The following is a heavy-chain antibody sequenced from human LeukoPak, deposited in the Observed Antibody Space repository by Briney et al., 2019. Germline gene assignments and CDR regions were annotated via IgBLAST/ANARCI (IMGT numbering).Heavy chain of an antibody. D-gene: IGHD3-22*01. J-gene: IGHJ5*02. CDR2: MNPNSGNT. CDR1: GYTFTSYD. V-gene: IGHV1-8*01. CDR3: ARGLISGYYYDSSGRWFDP. Sequence: ASVKVSCKASGYTFTSYDINWVRQATGQGLEWMGWMNPNSGNTGYAQKFQGRVTMTRNTSISTAYMELSSLRSEDTAVYYCARGLISGYYYDSSGRWFDPWGQGTLITVSS.